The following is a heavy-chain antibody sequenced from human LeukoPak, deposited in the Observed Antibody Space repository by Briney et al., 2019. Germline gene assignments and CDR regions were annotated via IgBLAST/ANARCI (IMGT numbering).Heavy chain of an antibody. V-gene: IGHV4-61*02. CDR1: GGSINSGSYY. D-gene: IGHD3-22*01. Sequence: SETLSLTCTVSGGSINSGSYYWSWLRQPAGKGLEWLGRIYTSGSTNYNPSLKSRVTISVDTSKNQFSLKLSSVTAADTAVYYCARTSYYYDSSGYYPIPFDYWGQGTLVTVSS. CDR2: IYTSGST. J-gene: IGHJ4*02. CDR3: ARTSYYYDSSGYYPIPFDY.